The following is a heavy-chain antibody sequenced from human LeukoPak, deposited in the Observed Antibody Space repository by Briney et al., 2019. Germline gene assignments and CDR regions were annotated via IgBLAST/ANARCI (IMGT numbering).Heavy chain of an antibody. V-gene: IGHV1-69*06. CDR2: IIPIFGTA. CDR3: ARVVAARPRGYYYYYMDV. D-gene: IGHD6-6*01. Sequence: PVASVKVSCKASGGTFSSYAISWVRQAPGQGLEWMGGIIPIFGTANYAQKFQGRVTITADKSTSTVYMELSSLRSEDTAVYYCARVVAARPRGYYYYYMDVWGKGTTVTVSS. J-gene: IGHJ6*03. CDR1: GGTFSSYA.